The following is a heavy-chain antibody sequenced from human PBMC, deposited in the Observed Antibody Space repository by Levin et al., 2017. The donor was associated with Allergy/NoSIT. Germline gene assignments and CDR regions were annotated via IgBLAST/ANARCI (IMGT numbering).Heavy chain of an antibody. D-gene: IGHD6-13*01. CDR3: ARIARSWYVPWFDP. J-gene: IGHJ5*02. CDR2: IYYSGST. CDR1: GGSISSYY. V-gene: IGHV4-59*01. Sequence: PSETLSLTCTVSGGSISSYYWSWIRQPPGKGLEWIGYIYYSGSTNYNPSLKSRVTISVDTSKNQFSLKLSSVTAADTAVYYCARIARSWYVPWFDPWGQGTLVTVSS.